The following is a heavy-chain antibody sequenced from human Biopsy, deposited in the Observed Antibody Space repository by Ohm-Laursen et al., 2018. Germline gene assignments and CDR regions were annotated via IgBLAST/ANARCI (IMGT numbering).Heavy chain of an antibody. D-gene: IGHD2-15*01. J-gene: IGHJ6*02. Sequence: ASVKVSCKVSGYTFGNYGVTWVRQAPGQGLEWMGWISANTTHAKYYQEKFHGRVTMTADTFTTIGFVELRSLTSDDTAIYYCARDRYRWNSAAVIAAHYNEYYYPLDVWGQGTTVTVSS. CDR3: ARDRYRWNSAAVIAAHYNEYYYPLDV. CDR2: ISANTTHAK. V-gene: IGHV1-18*01. CDR1: GYTFGNYG.